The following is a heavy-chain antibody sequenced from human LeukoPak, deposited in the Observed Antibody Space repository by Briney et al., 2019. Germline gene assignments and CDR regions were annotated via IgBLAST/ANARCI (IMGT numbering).Heavy chain of an antibody. D-gene: IGHD2-8*01. J-gene: IGHJ4*02. CDR1: GGSFSGYY. CDR3: ARSAPDCTNGVCYTGLFDY. V-gene: IGHV4-59*10. Sequence: SETLSLTCAVYGGSFSGYYWSWIRQPAGKGLEWIGRIYTSGSTNYNPSLKSRVTMSVDTSKNQFSLKLSSVTAADTAVYYCARSAPDCTNGVCYTGLFDYWGQGTLVTVSS. CDR2: IYTSGST.